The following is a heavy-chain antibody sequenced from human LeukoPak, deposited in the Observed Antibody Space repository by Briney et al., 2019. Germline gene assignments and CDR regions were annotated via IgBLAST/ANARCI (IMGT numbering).Heavy chain of an antibody. CDR3: ARDLGYSSGWSEDY. V-gene: IGHV3-66*01. CDR1: GFTVSSNY. D-gene: IGHD6-19*01. J-gene: IGHJ4*02. CDR2: IYSGGST. Sequence: TGGSLRLSCAASGFTVSSNYMSWVRQAPGKGLEWVSVIYSGGSTYYADSVKGRFTISRDNSKNTLYLQMNSLRAEDTAVYYCARDLGYSSGWSEDYRGQGTLVTVSS.